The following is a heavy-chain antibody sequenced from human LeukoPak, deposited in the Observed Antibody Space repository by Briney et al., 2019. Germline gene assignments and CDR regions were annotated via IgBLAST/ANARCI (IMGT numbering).Heavy chain of an antibody. CDR3: ARVRDGYNDAYDI. CDR2: INPNSGGT. V-gene: IGHV1-2*02. Sequence: PGASVKVSCKASGYTFTGYYMHWVRQAPGQGLEWMGWINPNSGGTNYAQKFQGRVTMTRDTSTSTVYMELSSLRSEDTAVYYCARVRDGYNDAYDIWGQGTMVTVHS. D-gene: IGHD5-24*01. CDR1: GYTFTGYY. J-gene: IGHJ3*02.